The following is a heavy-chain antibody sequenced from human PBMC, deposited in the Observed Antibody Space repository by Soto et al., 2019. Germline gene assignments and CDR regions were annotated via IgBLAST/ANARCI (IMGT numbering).Heavy chain of an antibody. Sequence: QVQLVQSGAEVKKPGASVKVSCKASGYTFTSYGISWVRQAPGQGLEWMGWISAYNGNTNYAKTLQGRVTMTTDTSTSAAYLGLGSLRSDDTAVYYCARDARGCDSSGWCEHFQHWGQGTLVTVSS. CDR3: ARDARGCDSSGWCEHFQH. J-gene: IGHJ1*01. V-gene: IGHV1-18*01. CDR1: GYTFTSYG. CDR2: ISAYNGNT. D-gene: IGHD6-19*01.